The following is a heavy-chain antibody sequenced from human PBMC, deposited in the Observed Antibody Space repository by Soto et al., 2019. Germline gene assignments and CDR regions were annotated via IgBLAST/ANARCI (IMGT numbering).Heavy chain of an antibody. V-gene: IGHV1-18*01. Sequence: ASVKVSCKASGYTFTSYGISWVRQAPGQGLEWMGWISAYNGNTNYAQKLQGRVTMTTDTSTSTAYMELRSLRSDDTAVYYCARDHSVGLRKQKKAFDIWGQGTMVTVSS. J-gene: IGHJ3*02. CDR3: ARDHSVGLRKQKKAFDI. CDR2: ISAYNGNT. CDR1: GYTFTSYG. D-gene: IGHD1-26*01.